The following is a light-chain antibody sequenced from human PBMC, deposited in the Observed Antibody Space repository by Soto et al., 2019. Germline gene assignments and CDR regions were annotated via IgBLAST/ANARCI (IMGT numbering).Light chain of an antibody. CDR3: SSFTSNNTWV. J-gene: IGLJ3*02. CDR2: EAF. Sequence: QSALTQVASVSGSPGQSITISCTATSSDVGGHDYVSWYLQHPGKAPKLLIYEAFNRPSGVSDRFSGSKSGSTASLTISGLQAEDEGDYYCSSFTSNNTWVFGGGTKLTVL. CDR1: SSDVGGHDY. V-gene: IGLV2-14*01.